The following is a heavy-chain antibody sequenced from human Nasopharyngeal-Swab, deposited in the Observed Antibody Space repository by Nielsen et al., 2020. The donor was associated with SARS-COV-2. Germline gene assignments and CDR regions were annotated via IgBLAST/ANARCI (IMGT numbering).Heavy chain of an antibody. D-gene: IGHD5-18*01. Sequence: SLKISCAASGFTFDDYAMHWVRQAPGKGLEWVSGISWNSGSIGYADFVKGRFTISRDNAKNSLYLQMNSLRAEDTALYYCAKATAVGDAFDIWGQGTMVTVSS. CDR2: ISWNSGSI. CDR1: GFTFDDYA. J-gene: IGHJ3*02. V-gene: IGHV3-9*01. CDR3: AKATAVGDAFDI.